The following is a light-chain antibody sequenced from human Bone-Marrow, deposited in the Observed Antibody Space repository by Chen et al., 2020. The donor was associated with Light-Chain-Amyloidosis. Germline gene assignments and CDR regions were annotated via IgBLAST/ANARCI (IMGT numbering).Light chain of an antibody. V-gene: IGLV2-14*01. J-gene: IGLJ1*01. Sequence: QSALTQPASVSGSPGQSITISCTGTSSDVGSDNHVPWYQQHPDKAPKLMIYEVTNRPSWVPYRFSGSKSNNTASLTIAGLQTEDEADYFCSSYTITNTLVFGSGTRVTVL. CDR1: SSDVGSDNH. CDR2: EVT. CDR3: SSYTITNTLV.